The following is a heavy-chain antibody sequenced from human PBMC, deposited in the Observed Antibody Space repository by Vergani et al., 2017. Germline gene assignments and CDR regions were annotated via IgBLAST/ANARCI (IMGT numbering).Heavy chain of an antibody. CDR2: ISAYNGNT. D-gene: IGHD1-1*01. V-gene: IGHV1-18*01. CDR1: GYTFTSYD. J-gene: IGHJ6*02. CDR3: ARAPTGSPSSYYYYGMDV. Sequence: QVQLVQSGAEVKKPGASVKVSCKASGYTFTSYDINWVRQATGQGLEWMGWISAYNGNTNYAQKLQGRVTMTTDTSTSTAYMELRSLRSDDTAVYYCARAPTGSPSSYYYYGMDVWGQGTTVTVSS.